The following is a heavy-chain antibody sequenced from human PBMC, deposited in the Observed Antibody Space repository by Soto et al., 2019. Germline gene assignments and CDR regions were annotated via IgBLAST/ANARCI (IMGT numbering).Heavy chain of an antibody. CDR1: GFNFSNYE. J-gene: IGHJ4*02. CDR2: ISSSGTTT. Sequence: VQLVESGGGLVQPGGSLRLSCAASGFNFSNYEMNWVRQAPGKGLEWISYISSSGTTTYYADSVKGRFTMSRDNAKNSLFLQMNSLRAEDTAVYYCAPSDYWGQGTLVTVSS. CDR3: APSDY. V-gene: IGHV3-48*03.